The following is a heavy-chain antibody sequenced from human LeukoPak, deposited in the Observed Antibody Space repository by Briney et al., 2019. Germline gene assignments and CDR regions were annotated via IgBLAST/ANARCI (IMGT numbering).Heavy chain of an antibody. D-gene: IGHD3-10*01. CDR3: ARDSGIRDSIDY. CDR2: ISSSSSYI. CDR1: GFTFSSYS. Sequence: PGGSLRLSCAASGFTFSSYSMNWVRQAPGKGLEWVSSISSSSSYIYYADSVRGRFTISRDNAKNSLYLQMNTLRVEDTAVYYCARDSGIRDSIDYWGQGTLVTVSS. J-gene: IGHJ4*02. V-gene: IGHV3-21*01.